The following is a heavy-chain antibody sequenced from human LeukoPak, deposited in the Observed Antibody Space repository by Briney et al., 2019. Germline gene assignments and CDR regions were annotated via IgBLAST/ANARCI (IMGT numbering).Heavy chain of an antibody. CDR1: GFTFDDYA. Sequence: GGSLRLSCAASGFTFDDYAMHWVRQAPGKGLEWVSGISWNSGSIGYADSVKGRFTISRDNAKNSLYLQMNSLRAEDTALYYCAKSSEFDPWGQGTLVTVSS. CDR2: ISWNSGSI. J-gene: IGHJ5*02. V-gene: IGHV3-9*01. CDR3: AKSSEFDP.